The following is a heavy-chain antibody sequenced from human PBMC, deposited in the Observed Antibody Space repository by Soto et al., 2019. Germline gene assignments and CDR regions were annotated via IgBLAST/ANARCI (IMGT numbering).Heavy chain of an antibody. Sequence: ASVKVSCKPSGYTFTKYSSHWGRRARGQRLEWMGWINPGNGNTKYSKKFQGRVTFTSDTSASTAYLELSSLRTEDTAVYYCARRGALTSYYFGYYFDYWGQGTLVTVSS. J-gene: IGHJ4*02. CDR1: GYTFTKYS. V-gene: IGHV1-3*01. CDR3: ARRGALTSYYFGYYFDY. CDR2: INPGNGNT. D-gene: IGHD3-9*01.